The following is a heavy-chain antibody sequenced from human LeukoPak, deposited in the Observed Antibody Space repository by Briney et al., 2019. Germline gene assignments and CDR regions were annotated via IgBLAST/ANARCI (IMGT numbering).Heavy chain of an antibody. V-gene: IGHV4-59*01. CDR1: GGSISRYY. CDR2: IYYSGST. J-gene: IGHJ5*02. CDR3: ARGPKGITWWFDP. D-gene: IGHD1-20*01. Sequence: SETLSLTCTVSGGSISRYYWSWIRQPPGKGLEWIGYIYYSGSTNYNPSPKSRVTISVDTSKNQFSLKLSSVTAADTAVYYCARGPKGITWWFDPWGQGTLVTVSS.